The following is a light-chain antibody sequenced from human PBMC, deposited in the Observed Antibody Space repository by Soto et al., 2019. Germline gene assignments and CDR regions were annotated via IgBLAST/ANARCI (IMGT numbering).Light chain of an antibody. V-gene: IGKV3-15*01. CDR3: QQYNNWSFS. CDR1: QGVTTN. Sequence: EIVMTQSPGTLSVSPGERATLSWMAGQGVTTNFAWYQQKSGQSPRLLIYDVSIRATGVPARFSGTGSETDCTLTISGLQSEDAAVYFCQQYNNWSFSFGQGTRLEIK. CDR2: DVS. J-gene: IGKJ5*01.